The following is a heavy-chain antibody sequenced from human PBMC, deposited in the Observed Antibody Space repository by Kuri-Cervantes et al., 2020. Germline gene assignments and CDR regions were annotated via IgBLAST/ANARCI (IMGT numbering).Heavy chain of an antibody. D-gene: IGHD6-13*01. CDR3: ARGGIAIAGETADY. J-gene: IGHJ4*02. V-gene: IGHV3-30*07. CDR1: GFTFSSHV. CDR2: ISTDGTKA. Sequence: GESLKISCAASGFTFSSHVMHWVRQSSGKGPEWLAVISTDGTKAYHADSVKGRFTISRDNSQNTLYLQMSSLRAEDTAVYYCARGGIAIAGETADYWGQGTLVTVSS.